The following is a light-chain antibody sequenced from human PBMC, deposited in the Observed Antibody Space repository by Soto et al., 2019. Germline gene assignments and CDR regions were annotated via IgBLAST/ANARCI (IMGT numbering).Light chain of an antibody. CDR3: QRYGSSPPFT. CDR1: QRVSSSY. J-gene: IGKJ2*01. CDR2: GAS. V-gene: IGKV3-20*01. Sequence: EIVLTQSPGTLSLSPGERATLSCRASQRVSSSYLAWYQQKPGQAPRLLIYGASTRATGIPDRFSGKGSGTDFTLTISRLEPEDFAVYFCQRYGSSPPFTFGQGTKVEIK.